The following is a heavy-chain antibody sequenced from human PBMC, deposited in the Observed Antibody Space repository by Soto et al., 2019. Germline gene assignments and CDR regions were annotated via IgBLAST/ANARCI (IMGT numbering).Heavy chain of an antibody. J-gene: IGHJ6*02. CDR2: INHSGST. CDR3: ARFPVWLYYYYGMDV. V-gene: IGHV4-34*01. CDR1: GGSFSGYY. D-gene: IGHD5-12*01. Sequence: PSETLSLTCAVYGGSFSGYYWSWIRQPPGKGLEWIGGINHSGSTNYNPSLKSRVTISVDTSKNQFSLKLSSVTAADTAVYYCARFPVWLYYYYGMDVWGQGTTVTVSS.